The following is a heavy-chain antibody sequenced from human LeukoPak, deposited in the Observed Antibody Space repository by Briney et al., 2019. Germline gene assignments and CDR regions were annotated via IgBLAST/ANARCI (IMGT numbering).Heavy chain of an antibody. V-gene: IGHV1-2*02. J-gene: IGHJ4*02. CDR2: INPNSGGT. Sequence: GASVKVSCKASGYTFTGYYMHWVRQAPGQGLEWMGWINPNSGGTNYAQKLQGRVTMTTDTSTSTAYMELRSLRSDDTAVYYCARGLRLLWFGEHVVGYWGQGTLVTVSS. D-gene: IGHD3-10*01. CDR3: ARGLRLLWFGEHVVGY. CDR1: GYTFTGYY.